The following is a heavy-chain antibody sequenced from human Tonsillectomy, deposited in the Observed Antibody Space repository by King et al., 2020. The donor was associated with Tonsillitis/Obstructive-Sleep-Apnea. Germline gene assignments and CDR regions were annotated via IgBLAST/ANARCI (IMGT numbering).Heavy chain of an antibody. CDR3: ARVRGGYGHYYMDV. CDR1: GGTFSSYA. V-gene: IGHV1-69*01. CDR2: IIPIFGTA. Sequence: QLVQSGAEVKKPGSSVKVSCKASGGTFSSYAISWVRQAPGQGLEWMGGIIPIFGTANYAQKFQGRVTITADESTSTPSMQLSSLRSEDTAVDYCARVRGGYGHYYMDVWGKGTTVTVSS. D-gene: IGHD3-22*01. J-gene: IGHJ6*03.